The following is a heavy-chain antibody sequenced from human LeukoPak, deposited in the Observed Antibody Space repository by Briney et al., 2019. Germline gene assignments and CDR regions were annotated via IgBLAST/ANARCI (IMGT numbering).Heavy chain of an antibody. Sequence: GGSLRLSCAASGFTFSNYWMHWVRRAPGKGLLWVSRISTDGTNPNYADSVKGRFTISRDNAKNILYLEMNSLRAEDTAVYYCVREYSSSSGRAFDIWGQGTKVTVSS. CDR2: ISTDGTNP. CDR1: GFTFSNYW. J-gene: IGHJ3*02. CDR3: VREYSSSSGRAFDI. D-gene: IGHD6-6*01. V-gene: IGHV3-74*01.